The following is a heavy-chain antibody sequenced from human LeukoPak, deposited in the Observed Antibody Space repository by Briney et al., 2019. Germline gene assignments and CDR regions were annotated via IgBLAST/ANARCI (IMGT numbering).Heavy chain of an antibody. CDR3: VKWSTAMGRNYFDY. J-gene: IGHJ4*02. CDR1: GFTFSSYA. V-gene: IGHV3-23*01. Sequence: PGGSLRLSCAASGFTFSSYAMSWVRQAPGKGLEWVSAISGSGGSTYYADSVKGRFTISRDNSKNTLYLQMNSLRAEDTAVYYCVKWSTAMGRNYFDYWGQGTLVTVSS. D-gene: IGHD5-18*01. CDR2: ISGSGGST.